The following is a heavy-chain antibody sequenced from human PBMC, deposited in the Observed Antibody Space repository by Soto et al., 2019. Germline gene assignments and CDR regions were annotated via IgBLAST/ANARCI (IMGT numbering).Heavy chain of an antibody. CDR3: ARDFETWIQLWSFDY. CDR1: GFTFSSYG. D-gene: IGHD5-18*01. J-gene: IGHJ4*02. CDR2: IWYDGGNK. Sequence: GGSLRLSCAASGFTFSSYGMHWVRQAPGKGLEWVAVIWYDGGNKYYADPVKGRFTISRDNSKNTLYLQMNSLRAEDTAVYYCARDFETWIQLWSFDYWGQGTLVTVSS. V-gene: IGHV3-33*01.